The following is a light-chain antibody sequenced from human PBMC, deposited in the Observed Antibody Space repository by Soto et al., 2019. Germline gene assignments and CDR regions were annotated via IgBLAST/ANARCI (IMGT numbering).Light chain of an antibody. CDR2: DVS. CDR1: SGDIGDYNY. J-gene: IGLJ1*01. V-gene: IGLV2-14*01. CDR3: CSYTRSATLI. Sequence: QSVLTQPASVSGSPGQSITISCVGTSGDIGDYNYVSWYQQHPGKVPKVIIYDVSNRPSGASYRFSGTKSGNTASLTVSGLQAEDEADYYCCSYTRSATLIFGTGTKVTVL.